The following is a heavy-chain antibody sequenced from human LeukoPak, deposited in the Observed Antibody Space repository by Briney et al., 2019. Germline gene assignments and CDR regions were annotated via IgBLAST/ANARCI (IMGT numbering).Heavy chain of an antibody. D-gene: IGHD6-13*01. V-gene: IGHV4-39*07. CDR1: GGSISSSSYY. J-gene: IGHJ5*02. Sequence: DTLSLTCTVSGGSISSSSYYWGWIRQPPGKGLEWIGSIYYSGSTYYNPSLKSRATKTIDTSKYQFSLKLNSVTAADTAVYYCARVTAAAGPRITERNWFDPWGQGTLVTVS. CDR2: IYYSGST. CDR3: ARVTAAAGPRITERNWFDP.